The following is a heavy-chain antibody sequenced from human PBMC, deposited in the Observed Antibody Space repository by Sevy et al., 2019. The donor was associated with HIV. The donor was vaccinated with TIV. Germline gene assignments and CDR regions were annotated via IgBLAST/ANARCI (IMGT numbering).Heavy chain of an antibody. D-gene: IGHD2-2*01. CDR1: GFAFSSSW. J-gene: IGHJ6*02. V-gene: IGHV3-7*01. CDR3: ARLCTGFIYYYYDGMDV. CDR2: IKQDGSEK. Sequence: GGSLRLSCAASGFAFSSSWMTWVRQAPGKGLEWVANIKQDGSEKYYVDFLKGRFTISRDNAKNSLYLQMNSLRAEDTAVYYCARLCTGFIYYYYDGMDVWGQGTTVTVSS.